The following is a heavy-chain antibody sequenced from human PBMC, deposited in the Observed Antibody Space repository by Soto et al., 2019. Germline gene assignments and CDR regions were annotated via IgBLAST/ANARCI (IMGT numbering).Heavy chain of an antibody. CDR3: ARAECSSPDCLTAYYSYGLDV. J-gene: IGHJ6*02. CDR1: GFTFSNFE. V-gene: IGHV3-48*03. CDR2: INTAGSTK. D-gene: IGHD3-9*01. Sequence: EVQLVESGGNLVQPGGSLRLSCTASGFTFSNFEIHWVRQAPGKGLEWVSYINTAGSTKYYAESVKGRFTISRDNARNSLFLQMNSLRAEDTAVYYCARAECSSPDCLTAYYSYGLDVWGQGSTVTVSS.